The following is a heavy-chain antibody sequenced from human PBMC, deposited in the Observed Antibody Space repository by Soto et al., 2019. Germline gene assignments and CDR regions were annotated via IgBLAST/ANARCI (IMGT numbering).Heavy chain of an antibody. V-gene: IGHV4-39*01. CDR1: GDSISNINYF. J-gene: IGHJ4*02. D-gene: IGHD6-6*01. CDR2: IYYSGST. CDR3: ARQGRITGRPWYFDY. Sequence: QLQLQESGPGLVKPSETLSLTCTVSGDSISNINYFWGWIRQTPGKGLEWIGTIYYSGSTYYNPSLRSRVTISVDTSKNQFSLNLNYVTAADTAVYYCARQGRITGRPWYFDYWGQGTLVTVSS.